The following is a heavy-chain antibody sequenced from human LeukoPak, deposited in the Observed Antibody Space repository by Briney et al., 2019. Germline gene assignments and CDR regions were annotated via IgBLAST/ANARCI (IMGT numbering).Heavy chain of an antibody. CDR3: TNKVFA. CDR1: GFTFSSYW. Sequence: GGSLSLSCAASGFTFSSYWLTWVGKAPGKGLEWVANIKPDGSEKYYVDSVKGRFTISRDNAKNSVYLQMNGLRAEDTAVYYCTNKVFAWGPGTLVTVSS. CDR2: IKPDGSEK. V-gene: IGHV3-7*02. J-gene: IGHJ4*02.